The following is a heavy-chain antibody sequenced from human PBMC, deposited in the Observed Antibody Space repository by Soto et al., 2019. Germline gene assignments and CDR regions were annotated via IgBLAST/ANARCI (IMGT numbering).Heavy chain of an antibody. CDR3: AHRPETGGAPSLPPPYNWFDP. D-gene: IGHD1-26*01. V-gene: IGHV2-5*02. CDR1: GFSLSTSGVG. CDR2: IYWDDDK. J-gene: IGHJ5*02. Sequence: QITLKESGPTLVKPTQTLTLTCTFSGFSLSTSGVGVGWIRQPPGKALEWLALIYWDDDKRYSPSLKSRLTITKNTYKDPVVLKITNMEPVDPATYYCAHRPETGGAPSLPPPYNWFDPWGQGTLVTVSS.